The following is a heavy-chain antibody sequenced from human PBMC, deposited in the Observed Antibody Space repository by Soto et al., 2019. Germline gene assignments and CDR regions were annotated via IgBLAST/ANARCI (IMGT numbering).Heavy chain of an antibody. D-gene: IGHD3-10*01. CDR1: GYTFTSYD. CDR3: ARAVRGVIISGPGWFDP. CDR2: MNPNSGNT. J-gene: IGHJ5*02. V-gene: IGHV1-8*01. Sequence: GASVKVSCKASGYTFTSYDINWVRQATGQGLEWMGWMNPNSGNTGYAQKFQGRVTMTRNTSISTAYMELSSLRSEDTAVYSCARAVRGVIISGPGWFDPWGQGTLVTVSS.